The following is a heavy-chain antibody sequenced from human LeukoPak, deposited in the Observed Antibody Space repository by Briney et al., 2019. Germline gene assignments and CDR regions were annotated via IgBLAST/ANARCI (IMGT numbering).Heavy chain of an antibody. J-gene: IGHJ4*02. Sequence: GASVKVSCKASGYTFTNYDINWVRQAPGQGLEWMGWINTHSGATNYAQHFQGRVTMTTDTSVTTAYMDLDGLKSDDAAVYFCARGPIGGLRKGFDIWGQGTLVTVSS. CDR3: ARGPIGGLRKGFDI. CDR1: GYTFTNYD. D-gene: IGHD1-26*01. V-gene: IGHV1-2*02. CDR2: INTHSGAT.